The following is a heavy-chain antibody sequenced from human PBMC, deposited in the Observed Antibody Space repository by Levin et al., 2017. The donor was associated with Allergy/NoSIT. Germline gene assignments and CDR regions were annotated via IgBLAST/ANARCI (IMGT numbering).Heavy chain of an antibody. CDR1: GFTFSSYG. Sequence: SCAAFGFTFSSYGMHWVRQAPGKGLEWVAVISYDGSNKYYADSVKGRFTISRDNSKNTLYLQMNSLRAEDTAVYYCAKYGDYPDWGQGTLVTVSS. CDR2: ISYDGSNK. CDR3: AKYGDYPD. J-gene: IGHJ4*02. V-gene: IGHV3-30*18. D-gene: IGHD4-17*01.